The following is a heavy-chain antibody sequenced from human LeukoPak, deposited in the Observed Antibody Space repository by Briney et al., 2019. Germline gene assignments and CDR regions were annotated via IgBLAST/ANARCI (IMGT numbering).Heavy chain of an antibody. Sequence: SETLSLTCTVSGGSISTYYWGWIRQPPGKGLEWIGSIYYSGSTYYNPSLKSRVTISVDTSKNQFSLKLSSVTAADTAVYYCARQHGPNSYMDVWGKGTTVTVSS. J-gene: IGHJ6*03. CDR2: IYYSGST. CDR1: GGSISTYY. CDR3: ARQHGPNSYMDV. V-gene: IGHV4-39*07. D-gene: IGHD4-17*01.